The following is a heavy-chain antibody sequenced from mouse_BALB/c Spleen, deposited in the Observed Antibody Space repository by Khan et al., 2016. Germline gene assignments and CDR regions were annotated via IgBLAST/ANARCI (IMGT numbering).Heavy chain of an antibody. CDR2: INPSTGYT. Sequence: QVQLQQSGAELAKPGASVKMSCKASGYTFTSYWMHWVKQRPGQGLEWIGYINPSTGYTEYNQKFKDKATLTADKSSSTAYMQLSSLTSEDSVVYYCARYEGGFAYWGQGTLVTVSA. CDR1: GYTFTSYW. V-gene: IGHV1-7*01. D-gene: IGHD2-3*01. CDR3: ARYEGGFAY. J-gene: IGHJ3*01.